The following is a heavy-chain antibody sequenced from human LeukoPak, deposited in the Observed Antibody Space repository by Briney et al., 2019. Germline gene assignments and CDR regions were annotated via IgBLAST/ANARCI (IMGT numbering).Heavy chain of an antibody. V-gene: IGHV3-23*01. Sequence: GGSLGLSCAASGFTFSNYAMTWVRQAPGQGLEWVSSISGSSDSTYYADSVKGRFTIFRDNSKNTLYLQMNSLRAEDTAVYYCTKDRANDVLEYFQYWGQGTLVTVSS. CDR1: GFTFSNYA. D-gene: IGHD2-8*01. J-gene: IGHJ1*01. CDR2: ISGSSDST. CDR3: TKDRANDVLEYFQY.